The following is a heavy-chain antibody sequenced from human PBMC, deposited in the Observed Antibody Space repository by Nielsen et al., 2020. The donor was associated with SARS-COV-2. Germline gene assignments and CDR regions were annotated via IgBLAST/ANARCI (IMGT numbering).Heavy chain of an antibody. Sequence: SETLSLTCTVSGGSISSSSYYWGWIRQPPGKGLEWIGSIYYSGSTYYNPSLKSRVTISVDTSKNQFSLKLSSVTAADTAVYYCARLGDQLLSFYGNYYYGMDVWGQGTTVTVSS. CDR1: GGSISSSSYY. D-gene: IGHD2-2*01. V-gene: IGHV4-39*01. CDR3: ARLGDQLLSFYGNYYYGMDV. J-gene: IGHJ6*02. CDR2: IYYSGST.